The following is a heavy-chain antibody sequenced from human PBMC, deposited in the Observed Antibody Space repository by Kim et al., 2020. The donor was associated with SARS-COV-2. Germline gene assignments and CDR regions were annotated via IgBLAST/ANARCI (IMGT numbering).Heavy chain of an antibody. J-gene: IGHJ4*02. CDR3: ARSYLVGIAVY. V-gene: IGHV1-18*01. D-gene: IGHD6-19*01. Sequence: NYAQKLQGGVTMTTDTSTSTAYMELRSLRSDDTAVYYCARSYLVGIAVYWGQGTLVTVSS.